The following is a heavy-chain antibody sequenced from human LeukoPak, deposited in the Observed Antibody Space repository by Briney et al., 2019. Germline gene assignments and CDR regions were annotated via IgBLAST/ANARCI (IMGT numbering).Heavy chain of an antibody. J-gene: IGHJ2*01. CDR3: ARGSGSGSYRYWYFDL. D-gene: IGHD3-10*01. Sequence: PSETLSLTCAVYGGSFSDYYWSWIRQPPGKGLEWIGEVNHSGRVQYNPSLKSRVTISIDMSKNQFSLKLSSVTAADTAAYYCARGSGSGSYRYWYFDLWGRGTPVTVSS. CDR2: VNHSGRV. V-gene: IGHV4-34*01. CDR1: GGSFSDYY.